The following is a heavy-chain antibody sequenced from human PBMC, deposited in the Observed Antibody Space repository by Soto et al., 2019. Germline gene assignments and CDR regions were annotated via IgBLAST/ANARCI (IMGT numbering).Heavy chain of an antibody. CDR1: GFTFSSYA. V-gene: IGHV3-7*01. D-gene: IGHD4-17*01. CDR3: ARGSDYVEYYYYMDV. CDR2: IKQDGSEK. J-gene: IGHJ6*03. Sequence: GGSLRLSCAASGFTFSSYAMHWVRQAPGKGLEWVADIKQDGSEKYYVDSVKGRFTISRDNAKNSLYLQMNSLRAEDTAVYYCARGSDYVEYYYYMDVWGKGTTVTVSS.